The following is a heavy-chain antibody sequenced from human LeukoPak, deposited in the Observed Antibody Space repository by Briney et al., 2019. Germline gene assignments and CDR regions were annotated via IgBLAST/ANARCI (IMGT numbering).Heavy chain of an antibody. D-gene: IGHD3-22*01. CDR2: IIPILGIA. V-gene: IGHV1-69*04. J-gene: IGHJ4*02. CDR1: GGTFSSYA. CDR3: ARSGSYYYDSSGYYYPDY. Sequence: ASVKVSCKASGGTFSSYAISWVRQAPGQGLEWMGRIIPILGIANYAQKFQGRVTITADKSTSTAYMELSSLRSGDTAVYYCARSGSYYYDSSGYYYPDYWGQGTLVTVSS.